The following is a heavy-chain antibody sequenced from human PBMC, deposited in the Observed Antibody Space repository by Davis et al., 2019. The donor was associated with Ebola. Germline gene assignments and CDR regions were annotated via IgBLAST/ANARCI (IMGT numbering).Heavy chain of an antibody. Sequence: GESLKISCAASGFTFSSYGMHWVRQAPGKGLEWVAVISYDGSNKYYADSVKGRFTISRDNSKNTLYLQMNSLRVEDTAVYFCVREDRDFDYWGQGTLVTVSS. CDR2: ISYDGSNK. V-gene: IGHV3-30*03. CDR1: GFTFSSYG. D-gene: IGHD3-22*01. J-gene: IGHJ4*02. CDR3: VREDRDFDY.